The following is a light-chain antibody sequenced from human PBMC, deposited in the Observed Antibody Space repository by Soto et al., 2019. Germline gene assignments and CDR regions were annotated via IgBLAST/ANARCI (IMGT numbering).Light chain of an antibody. V-gene: IGKV1-17*03. CDR1: QGIHKY. CDR3: LQPNFYTPT. Sequence: DIQMTQSPSAMSASVGDRVTITCRASQGIHKYLAWFQQKPGKVPKRLIYGASSLQSGVPSRFSGSGSGTEFTLTLSSLQPEDFENYYCLQPNFYTPTFGQGTRLE. CDR2: GAS. J-gene: IGKJ5*01.